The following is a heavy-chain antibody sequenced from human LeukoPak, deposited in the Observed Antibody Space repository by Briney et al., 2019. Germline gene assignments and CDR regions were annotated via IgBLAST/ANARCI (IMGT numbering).Heavy chain of an antibody. V-gene: IGHV3-21*01. CDR2: ISSSSSYI. Sequence: PGGSLRLSCVASGFTLSSFGMNWVRQAPGKGLEWVSSISSSSSYIYYADSVKGRFTISRDNAKNSLYLQMSSLRAEDTAVYYCARGSGSPLGMDVWGQGTTVTVSS. CDR1: GFTLSSFG. CDR3: ARGSGSPLGMDV. D-gene: IGHD6-19*01. J-gene: IGHJ6*02.